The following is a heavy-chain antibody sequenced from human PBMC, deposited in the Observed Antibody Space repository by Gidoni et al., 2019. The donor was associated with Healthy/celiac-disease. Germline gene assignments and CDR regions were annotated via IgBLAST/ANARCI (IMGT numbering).Heavy chain of an antibody. J-gene: IGHJ4*02. D-gene: IGHD3-3*01. Sequence: EVQLVESGGGLVQPGGSLRLSCAASGFTFSSYSMNWVGQAPGKGLEWVSYISSSSSTIYYADSVKGRFTISRDNAKNSLYLQMNSLRAEDTAVYYCARVGLRGGLDYWGQGTLVTVSS. CDR1: GFTFSSYS. V-gene: IGHV3-48*01. CDR2: ISSSSSTI. CDR3: ARVGLRGGLDY.